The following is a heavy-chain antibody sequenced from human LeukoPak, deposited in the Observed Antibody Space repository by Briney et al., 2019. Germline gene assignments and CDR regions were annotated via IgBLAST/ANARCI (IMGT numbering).Heavy chain of an antibody. CDR2: IWYDGSNK. V-gene: IGHV3-33*08. Sequence: PGGSLRLSCAASGFTFSSYAMHWVRQAPGKGLEWVAVIWYDGSNKYYADSVRGRFTISRDNSKNTLYLQMNSLRAEDTAVYYCARDGSSPHDYWGQGTLVTVSS. D-gene: IGHD6-6*01. CDR3: ARDGSSPHDY. CDR1: GFTFSSYA. J-gene: IGHJ4*02.